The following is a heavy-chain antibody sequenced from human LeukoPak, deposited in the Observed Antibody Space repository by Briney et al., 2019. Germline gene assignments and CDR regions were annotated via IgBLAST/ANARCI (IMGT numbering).Heavy chain of an antibody. CDR2: INWNGGST. CDR3: ARDERWIQFNY. D-gene: IGHD5-18*01. CDR1: GFTFDDYG. J-gene: IGHJ4*02. V-gene: IGHV3-20*04. Sequence: GGSLRLSCAASGFTFDDYGMSWVRQAPGKGLEWVSGINWNGGSTGYADSVKGRFTISRDNAKNSLYLQMNSLRAEDTAIYYCARDERWIQFNYWGQGTLVTVSS.